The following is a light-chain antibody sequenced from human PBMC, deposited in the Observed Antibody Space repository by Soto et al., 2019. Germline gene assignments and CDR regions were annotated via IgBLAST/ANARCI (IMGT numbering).Light chain of an antibody. V-gene: IGLV1-51*01. CDR3: DTWDSSLSAVV. CDR1: SSNIGNNY. CDR2: DNN. J-gene: IGLJ2*01. Sequence: QSALTQPPSVSAAPGQKVTISCSGSSSNIGNNYVSWFQQFPGTAPKLLIYDNNKRPSGIPDRFSGSKSGTSATLGITGLQTGDEAEYYCDTWDSSLSAVVFGGGTKVTVL.